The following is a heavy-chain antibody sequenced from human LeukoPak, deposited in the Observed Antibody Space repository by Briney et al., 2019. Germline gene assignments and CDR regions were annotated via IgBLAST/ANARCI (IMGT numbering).Heavy chain of an antibody. J-gene: IGHJ4*02. D-gene: IGHD3-22*01. CDR3: AKKYYYDSRSLDY. CDR1: GGSMFSYY. V-gene: IGHV4-59*12. Sequence: SETLSLTRTVSGGSMFSYYGSWIRQPPGKGLEWMGYIYYSGSTNYNPSLKSRVTISVDKSKNQFSLKLSSVTAADTAVYYCAKKYYYDSRSLDYWGRGPLVSVSS. CDR2: IYYSGST.